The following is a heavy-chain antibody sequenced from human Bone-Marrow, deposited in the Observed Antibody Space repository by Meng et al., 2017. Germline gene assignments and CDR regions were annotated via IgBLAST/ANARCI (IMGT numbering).Heavy chain of an antibody. J-gene: IGHJ4*02. Sequence: EVQVVGSGGGLVKPGGSLRLSCAASGFTFSSYSMNWVRQAPWKGLEWVSSISSSSSYIYYADSVKGRFTISRDNAKNSLYLQMNSLRAEDTAVYYCARDFGGYSSGWGFDYWGQGALLTVSS. V-gene: IGHV3-21*01. D-gene: IGHD6-19*01. CDR2: ISSSSSYI. CDR3: ARDFGGYSSGWGFDY. CDR1: GFTFSSYS.